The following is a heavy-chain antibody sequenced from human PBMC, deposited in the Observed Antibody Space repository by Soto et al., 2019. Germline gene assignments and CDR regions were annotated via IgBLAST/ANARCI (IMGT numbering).Heavy chain of an antibody. D-gene: IGHD3-10*01. J-gene: IGHJ6*03. V-gene: IGHV3-48*01. CDR1: GFTFSSYS. CDR2: ISSSSSTI. CDR3: AREGIGWFGELLDHYYYYMDV. Sequence: GGSLRLSCAASGFTFSSYSMNWVRQAPGKGLEWVSYISSSSSTIYYADSVKGRFTISRDNAKNSLYLQMNSLRAEETAVYYGAREGIGWFGELLDHYYYYMDVWGKGTTVTVSS.